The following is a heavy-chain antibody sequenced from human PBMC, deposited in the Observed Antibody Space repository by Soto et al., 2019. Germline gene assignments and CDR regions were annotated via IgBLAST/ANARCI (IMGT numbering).Heavy chain of an antibody. J-gene: IGHJ4*02. CDR2: IYHSGTT. V-gene: IGHV4-38-2*01. Sequence: PSETLSLTCAVSGYSISSGYYCGWIRQPPGKGLEWIGSIYHSGTTYYNPSLKSRVTISVDTSKNQFSLKLSSVTAADTAVYYCARKRIAAAGDFDYWGQGTLVTVSS. CDR3: ARKRIAAAGDFDY. CDR1: GYSISSGYY. D-gene: IGHD6-13*01.